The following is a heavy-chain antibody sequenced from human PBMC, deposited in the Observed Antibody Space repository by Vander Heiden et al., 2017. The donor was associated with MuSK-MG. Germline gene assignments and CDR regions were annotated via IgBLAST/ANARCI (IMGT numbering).Heavy chain of an antibody. CDR3: AKGGDQKYYFDY. V-gene: IGHV3-23*01. CDR2: ISGSGGST. J-gene: IGHJ4*02. CDR1: GFTFSSYA. D-gene: IGHD3-16*01. Sequence: EVQLLESGGGLVQPGGSLRLSCAASGFTFSSYAMSWVRQAPGKGLEWVSAISGSGGSTDDADAVKGRFTISRDNSKKTLYLKMKRMRAEDTAVYYCAKGGDQKYYFDYWCQGTMVTVYS.